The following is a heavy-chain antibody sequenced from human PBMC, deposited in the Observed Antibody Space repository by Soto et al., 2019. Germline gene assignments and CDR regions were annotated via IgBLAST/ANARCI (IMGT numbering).Heavy chain of an antibody. D-gene: IGHD6-6*01. CDR1: GFTFSNFA. CDR3: AKLRALSVPDY. Sequence: EVQLLESGGGLVQPGGSLTLSCEASGFTFSNFAMTWVRRAPGKGLEWVSAITSSSGSTYYADSVKGRFTISRDNSKNTQYLQMNSLRAEDTAVYYSAKLRALSVPDYWGQGTLVTVSS. V-gene: IGHV3-23*01. J-gene: IGHJ4*02. CDR2: ITSSSGST.